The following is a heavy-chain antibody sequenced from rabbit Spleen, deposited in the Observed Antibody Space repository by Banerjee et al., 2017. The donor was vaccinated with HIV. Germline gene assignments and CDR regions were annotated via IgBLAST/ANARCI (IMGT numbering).Heavy chain of an antibody. J-gene: IGHJ6*01. CDR3: ARDSGSSFSSYGMDL. Sequence: QSLEESGGDLVKPEGSLTLTCTASGFSFSSNYYMCWVRQAPGKGLECIACIYGDRSGSTYYSSWAKGRFTISKTSSTTVTLQMTSLTAADTATYFCARDSGSSFSSYGMDLWGPGTLVTVS. D-gene: IGHD8-1*01. V-gene: IGHV1S40*01. CDR2: IYGDRSGST. CDR1: GFSFSSNYY.